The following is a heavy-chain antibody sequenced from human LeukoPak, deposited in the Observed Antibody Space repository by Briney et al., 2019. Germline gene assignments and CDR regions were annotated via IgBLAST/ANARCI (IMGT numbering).Heavy chain of an antibody. D-gene: IGHD4-17*01. CDR3: AKDEGEDYGDYEWA. CDR1: GFTLSNYW. CDR2: INGDGSST. Sequence: GGSLRLSCAASGFTLSNYWMHWVRQAPGKGLVWVSRINGDGSSTSNADAVKGRFTISRDNAKNTLFLQMNSLRAEDTAVYYCAKDEGEDYGDYEWAWGQGTLVTVSS. V-gene: IGHV3-74*01. J-gene: IGHJ5*02.